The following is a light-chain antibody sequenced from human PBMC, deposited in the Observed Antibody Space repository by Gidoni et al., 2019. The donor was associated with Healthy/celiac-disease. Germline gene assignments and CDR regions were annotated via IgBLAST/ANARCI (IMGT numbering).Light chain of an antibody. CDR3: HQYNSYPMCT. Sequence: DIQITQSPSTLSASVGDRVIITCRASQSISSWLAWYQQKPGNAPTLLIYKAASLESGGPSWFIGSGSGTEFTLTISSLQPDDYATYYCHQYNSYPMCTFGQXTKLEIK. CDR1: QSISSW. V-gene: IGKV1-5*03. J-gene: IGKJ2*02. CDR2: KAA.